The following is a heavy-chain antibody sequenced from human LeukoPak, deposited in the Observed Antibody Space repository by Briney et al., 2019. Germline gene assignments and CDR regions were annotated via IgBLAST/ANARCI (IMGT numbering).Heavy chain of an antibody. J-gene: IGHJ6*02. CDR1: GFTVSNKY. V-gene: IGHV3-66*01. CDR2: INGDGTT. CDR3: ATHYGYYYYAMDV. D-gene: IGHD3-16*01. Sequence: PGRSLRLSCAASGFTVSNKYMNWVRQAPGKGLEWVSFINGDGTTYADSVKGRFTISRDKSKNTLYLQMNSLRDEDTAVYYCATHYGYYYYAMDVWGQGTTVTVSS.